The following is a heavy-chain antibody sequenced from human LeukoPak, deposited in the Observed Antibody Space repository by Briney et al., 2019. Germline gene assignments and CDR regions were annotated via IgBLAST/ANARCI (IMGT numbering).Heavy chain of an antibody. Sequence: PSETLSLTCAVYGGSLSGYYWSWIRQPPGKGLEWIGEINHSGSTNYNPSLKSRVTISVDTSKNQFSLKLSSVTAADTAVYYCARLSGYSGYEPSSLDYWGQGTLVTVSS. D-gene: IGHD5-12*01. J-gene: IGHJ4*02. CDR2: INHSGST. V-gene: IGHV4-34*01. CDR3: ARLSGYSGYEPSSLDY. CDR1: GGSLSGYY.